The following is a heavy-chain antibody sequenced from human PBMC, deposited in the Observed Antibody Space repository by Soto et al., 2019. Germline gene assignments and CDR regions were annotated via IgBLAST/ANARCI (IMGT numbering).Heavy chain of an antibody. CDR1: GGPISSDSYY. CDR3: ARDSSMAKGTGNFDY. V-gene: IGHV4-31*03. D-gene: IGHD3-10*01. J-gene: IGHJ4*02. CDR2: IYYSGTT. Sequence: QVQLQESGPGLVKPSQTLSLTCTVSGGPISSDSYYWSWIRQHPGKGLKWIGYIYYSGTTYDNPSLRSRVTISVDTSKNQFSLKLSSVTAADTAVYYCARDSSMAKGTGNFDYWGQGTLVTVSS.